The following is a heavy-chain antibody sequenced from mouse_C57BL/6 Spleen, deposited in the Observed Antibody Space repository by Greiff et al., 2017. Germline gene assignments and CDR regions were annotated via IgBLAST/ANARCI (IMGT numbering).Heavy chain of an antibody. Sequence: QVQLQQPGAELVTPGASVKLSCKASGYTFTSYWMQWVKQRPGQGLEWIGEIDPSDSYTNYNQKFKGKATLTVDTSSRTAYMQLSSLTSEDSAVYYCARYYYGSSYAMDYWGQGTSVTVSS. CDR1: GYTFTSYW. V-gene: IGHV1-50*01. CDR3: ARYYYGSSYAMDY. D-gene: IGHD1-1*01. CDR2: IDPSDSYT. J-gene: IGHJ4*01.